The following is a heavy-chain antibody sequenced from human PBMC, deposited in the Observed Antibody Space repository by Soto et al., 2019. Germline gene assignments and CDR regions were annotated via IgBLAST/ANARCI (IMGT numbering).Heavy chain of an antibody. CDR2: IWYDGSNK. Sequence: QVQLVESGGGVVQPGRSLRLSCAASGFTFSSYGMHWVRQAPGKGLEWVAVIWYDGSNKYYADSVKGRFTISRDNSKNTLYLQMNSRRAEDTAVYYCAREGSVLRFLEWAYFDYWGQGTLVTVSS. CDR1: GFTFSSYG. CDR3: AREGSVLRFLEWAYFDY. J-gene: IGHJ4*02. V-gene: IGHV3-33*01. D-gene: IGHD3-3*01.